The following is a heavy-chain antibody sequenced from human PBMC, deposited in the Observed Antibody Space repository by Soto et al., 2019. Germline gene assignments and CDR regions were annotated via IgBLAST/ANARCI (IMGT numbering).Heavy chain of an antibody. CDR1: GYSFTSYW. CDR2: IYPGDSDT. D-gene: IGHD3-9*01. Sequence: PGESLKISCKGSGYSFTSYWIDWVRQMPGKGLEWMGIIYPGDSDTRYSPSFQGQVTISADKSISTAYLQWSSLKASDTAMYYCARFPNSLRYFDWPSMKHYYGMDVWGQGTAVTVSS. CDR3: ARFPNSLRYFDWPSMKHYYGMDV. V-gene: IGHV5-51*01. J-gene: IGHJ6*02.